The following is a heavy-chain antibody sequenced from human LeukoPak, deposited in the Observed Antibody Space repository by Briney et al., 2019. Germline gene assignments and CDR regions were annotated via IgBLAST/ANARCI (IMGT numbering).Heavy chain of an antibody. V-gene: IGHV3-53*01. CDR3: ARDRLGGDGLDI. Sequence: PGGSLRLSCAASGFTVSSNYMNWVRQAPGKGLEWVSFIYSGGGTYYVDSVKGRFTISRDNSKNTVYLQMNSLRAEDTVMYYCARDRLGGDGLDIWGQGTMVTVSS. CDR2: IYSGGGT. CDR1: GFTVSSNY. J-gene: IGHJ3*02. D-gene: IGHD3-16*01.